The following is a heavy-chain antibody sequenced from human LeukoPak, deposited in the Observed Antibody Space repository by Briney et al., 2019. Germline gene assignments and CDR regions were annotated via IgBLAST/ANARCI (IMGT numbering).Heavy chain of an antibody. V-gene: IGHV3-23*01. CDR1: GFTFSSYA. D-gene: IGHD3-10*01. CDR3: AKSPHPGEEFDY. CDR2: ISGSGGST. J-gene: IGHJ4*02. Sequence: PGGSLRLSCAASGFTFSSYAMSWVRQAPGKGLEWVSAISGSGGSTYYADSVKGRFTISRDNAKNSLYLQMNSLRAEDTALYYCAKSPHPGEEFDYWGQGTLVTVSS.